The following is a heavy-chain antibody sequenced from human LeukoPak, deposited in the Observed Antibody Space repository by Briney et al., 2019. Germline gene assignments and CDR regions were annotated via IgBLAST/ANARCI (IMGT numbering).Heavy chain of an antibody. D-gene: IGHD7-27*01. J-gene: IGHJ4*02. V-gene: IGHV3-74*01. CDR1: GFAFSGNW. CDR3: ATSLGPLTEY. Sequence: GGSLRLSCAASGFAFSGNWMHWVRQTPGKGLVWVSRINSGGSGTSYADSVEGRFTISRDNAKNTLYLQMNSLKGEDTAVYYCATSLGPLTEYWGQGTLVTVSS. CDR2: INSGGSGT.